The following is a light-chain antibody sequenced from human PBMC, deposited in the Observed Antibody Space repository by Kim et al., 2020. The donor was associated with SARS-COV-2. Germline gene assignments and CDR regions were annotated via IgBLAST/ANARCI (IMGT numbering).Light chain of an antibody. CDR2: RNN. CDR3: AAWDDSLSGRV. CDR1: GSNIGSNY. V-gene: IGLV1-47*01. Sequence: GQRVTISCSGSGSNIGSNYVYWYQQRPGTAPKLLIYRNNQRPSGVPDRFSGSKSGTSASLAISGLRSEDEADYYCAAWDDSLSGRVFGGGTQLTVL. J-gene: IGLJ3*02.